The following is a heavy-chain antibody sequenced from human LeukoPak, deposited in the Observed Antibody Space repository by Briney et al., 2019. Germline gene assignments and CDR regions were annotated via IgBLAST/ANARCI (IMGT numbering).Heavy chain of an antibody. CDR3: AKVQVDTAMVPEVYFDY. Sequence: ASVNVSCKASGYTFTSYGISWVRQAPGQGLEWMGWISAYNGSTNYAQKLQGRVTMTTDTSTSTAYMELRSLRSDDTAVYYCAKVQVDTAMVPEVYFDYWGQGTLVTVSS. J-gene: IGHJ4*02. CDR2: ISAYNGST. CDR1: GYTFTSYG. D-gene: IGHD5-18*01. V-gene: IGHV1-18*01.